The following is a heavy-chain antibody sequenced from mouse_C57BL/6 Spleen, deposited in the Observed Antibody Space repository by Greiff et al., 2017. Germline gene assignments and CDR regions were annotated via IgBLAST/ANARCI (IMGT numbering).Heavy chain of an antibody. CDR3: ARSGSSPYYAMDY. CDR2: IYPSDSET. CDR1: GYTFTSYW. J-gene: IGHJ4*01. Sequence: QVQLQQPGAELVRPGSSVKLSCKASGYTFTSYWMDWVKQRPGQGLEWIGNIYPSDSETHYNQKFKDKATLTVDKSSSTAYMQLSSLTSEDSAVYYCARSGSSPYYAMDYWGQGTSGTGSS. V-gene: IGHV1-61*01. D-gene: IGHD1-1*01.